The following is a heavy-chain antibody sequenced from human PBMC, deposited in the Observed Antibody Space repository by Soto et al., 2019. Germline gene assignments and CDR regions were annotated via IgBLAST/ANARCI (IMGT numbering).Heavy chain of an antibody. J-gene: IGHJ4*02. D-gene: IGHD3-10*01. CDR2: IYHSGST. CDR1: GYSISSGYY. V-gene: IGHV4-38-2*02. Sequence: SATLSLTCAVSGYSISSGYYWGWIRQPPGKGLEWIGSIYHSGSTYYNPSLKSRVTISVDTSKNQFSLKLSSVTAADTAVYYCARDRGWLQDYWGQGTLVTVSS. CDR3: ARDRGWLQDY.